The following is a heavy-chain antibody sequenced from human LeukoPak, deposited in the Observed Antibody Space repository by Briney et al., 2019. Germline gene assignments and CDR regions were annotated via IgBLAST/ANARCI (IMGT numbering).Heavy chain of an antibody. CDR3: ARDQEGFDY. CDR2: IYPRDGST. Sequence: ASVKVSCKASGYTFTSNYIHWVRQAPGQGLEWMGMIYPRDGSTSYAQKFQGRVTVTRDTSTSTVHMELSSLRSEDTAVYYCARDQEGFDYWGQGTLVTVSS. J-gene: IGHJ4*02. V-gene: IGHV1-46*01. CDR1: GYTFTSNY.